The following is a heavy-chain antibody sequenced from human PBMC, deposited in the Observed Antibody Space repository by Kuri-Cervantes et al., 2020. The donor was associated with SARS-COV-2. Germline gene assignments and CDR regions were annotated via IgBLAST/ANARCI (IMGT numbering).Heavy chain of an antibody. CDR2: IYYSGST. Sequence: SETRSLTCTLSGGSTSSSSNYWGWSRHPPGKGREWIGSIYYSGSTYYNPSLMSRVSISVDTSKNTLSLKLSSVTAADTAVYYCARQMMSSITIFGVVITKNWFDPWGQGTLVTVSS. V-gene: IGHV4-39*01. CDR1: GGSTSSSSNY. J-gene: IGHJ5*02. D-gene: IGHD3-3*01. CDR3: ARQMMSSITIFGVVITKNWFDP.